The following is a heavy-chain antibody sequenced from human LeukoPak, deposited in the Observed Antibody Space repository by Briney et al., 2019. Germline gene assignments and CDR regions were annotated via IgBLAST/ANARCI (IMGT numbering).Heavy chain of an antibody. Sequence: ASVKVSCKASGYTFTDDYIHWVRQAPGQGLEWMGWINVNSGGTNYAQKFYARVTMTRDTSISTAYMELSRLRSDDTAVYYCAPARYSSSWYDYWGQGTLVTVSS. CDR1: GYTFTDDY. CDR3: APARYSSSWYDY. V-gene: IGHV1-2*02. J-gene: IGHJ4*02. CDR2: INVNSGGT. D-gene: IGHD6-13*01.